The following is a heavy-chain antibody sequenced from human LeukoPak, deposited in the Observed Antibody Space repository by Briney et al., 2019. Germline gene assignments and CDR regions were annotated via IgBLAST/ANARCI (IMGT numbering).Heavy chain of an antibody. J-gene: IGHJ4*02. Sequence: SETLSLTCTVSGGSISSSSYYWGWIRQPPGKGLEWIGEINHSGSTNYNPSLKSRVTISVDTSKNQFSLKLSSVTAADTAVYYCARGGLLWFGELYFDYWGQGTLVTVSS. CDR3: ARGGLLWFGELYFDY. CDR1: GGSISSSSYY. D-gene: IGHD3-10*01. CDR2: INHSGST. V-gene: IGHV4-39*07.